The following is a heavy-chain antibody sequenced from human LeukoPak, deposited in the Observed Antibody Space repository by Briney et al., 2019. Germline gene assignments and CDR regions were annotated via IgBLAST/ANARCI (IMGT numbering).Heavy chain of an antibody. Sequence: PSETLSLTCTVSGGSISSYYWRWIRQPPGKGLEWIGYIYYSGTTNYNPSLKSRVTISADTSKNQFSLKLSSVTAADTAMYYCARQRDNALSYFDYWGQGTLVTVSS. J-gene: IGHJ4*02. CDR2: IYYSGTT. CDR1: GGSISSYY. D-gene: IGHD1-14*01. CDR3: ARQRDNALSYFDY. V-gene: IGHV4-59*08.